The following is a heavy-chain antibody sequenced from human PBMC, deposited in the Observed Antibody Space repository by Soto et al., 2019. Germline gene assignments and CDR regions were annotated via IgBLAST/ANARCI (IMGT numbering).Heavy chain of an antibody. CDR1: GFTFSTYA. V-gene: IGHV3-23*01. CDR2: ISGRGDST. D-gene: IGHD6-19*01. J-gene: IGHJ4*02. CDR3: AKERSSGWSLDY. Sequence: EVQLLESGGGLVQPGGSLRLSCAASGFTFSTYAMNSVRQAPGNGLEWDSGISGRGDSTYYADSVKGRFTVSRDNSKSTLYQQMNSLRAEDTGVFYCAKERSSGWSLDYWGQGTLVTVSS.